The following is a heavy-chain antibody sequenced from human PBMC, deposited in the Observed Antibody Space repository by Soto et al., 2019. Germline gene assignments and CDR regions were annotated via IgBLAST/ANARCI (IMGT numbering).Heavy chain of an antibody. CDR3: GRHGAGPSIVGPTGDALDI. CDR2: IYPCDSHT. J-gene: IGHJ3*02. D-gene: IGHD1-26*01. V-gene: IGHV5-51*01. Sequence: GESLKISCKCSGYSFTSYWIGLVRQMPGKGLEWRGIIYPCDSHTKYSPSFQRQVTISADNSISTAYLQWSSLKASDTAMCYCGRHGAGPSIVGPTGDALDIWGQGTMVTVSS. CDR1: GYSFTSYW.